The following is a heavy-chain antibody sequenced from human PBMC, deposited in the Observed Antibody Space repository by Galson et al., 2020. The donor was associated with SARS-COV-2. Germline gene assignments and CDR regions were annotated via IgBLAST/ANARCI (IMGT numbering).Heavy chain of an antibody. CDR2: IYPGDSDT. CDR3: ARQNYDYVWGSYRYDAFDI. Sequence: GGSLRLSCKGSGYSFTSYWIGWVRQMPGKGLEWMGIIYPGDSDTRYSPSFQGQVTIPADKSISTAYLQWSSLKASDTAMYYCARQNYDYVWGSYRYDAFDIWGQGTMVTVS. CDR1: GYSFTSYW. V-gene: IGHV5-51*01. D-gene: IGHD3-16*02. J-gene: IGHJ3*02.